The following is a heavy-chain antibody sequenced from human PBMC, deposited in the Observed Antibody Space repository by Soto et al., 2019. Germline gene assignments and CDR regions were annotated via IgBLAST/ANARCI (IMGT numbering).Heavy chain of an antibody. Sequence: SETLSLTCTVSGGSISSSSYYWGWIRQPPGKGLEWIGSIYYSGSTYYNPSLKSRVTISVDTSKNQFSLKLSSVTAADTAVYYCARHPPIAVAGTVWFDPWGQGTLVTVSS. CDR1: GGSISSSSYY. CDR2: IYYSGST. CDR3: ARHPPIAVAGTVWFDP. V-gene: IGHV4-39*01. D-gene: IGHD6-19*01. J-gene: IGHJ5*02.